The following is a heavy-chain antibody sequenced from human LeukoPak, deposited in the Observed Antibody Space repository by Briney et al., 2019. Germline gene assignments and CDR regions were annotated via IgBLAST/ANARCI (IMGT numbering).Heavy chain of an antibody. Sequence: GGSLRLSCGASGFPFSSYGMHWVRQAPGKGLEGVAFIQYDGNNKYYADSVKGRVTIPRDNTKNMLYLKMNSLKTEDTAVYYWAKDSVAAAPLVRVSRRSHYFDYWGQGTLVTVSS. CDR1: GFPFSSYG. D-gene: IGHD2-15*01. V-gene: IGHV3-30*02. CDR2: IQYDGNNK. CDR3: AKDSVAAAPLVRVSRRSHYFDY. J-gene: IGHJ4*02.